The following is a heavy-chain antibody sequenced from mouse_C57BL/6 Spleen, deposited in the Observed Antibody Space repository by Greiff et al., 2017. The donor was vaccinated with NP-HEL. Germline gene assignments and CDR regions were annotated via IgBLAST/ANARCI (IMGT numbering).Heavy chain of an antibody. CDR2: INPSTGGT. V-gene: IGHV1-42*01. Sequence: VQLQQSGPELVKPGASVKISCKASGYSFTGYSLTWVKQSPEKSLEWIGEINPSTGGTTYNQKFKAKATLTVDKSSSTAYMQLKSLTSEDSAVYYCARSGIYYEYDGGLAYWGQGTLVTVSA. CDR3: ARSGIYYEYDGGLAY. J-gene: IGHJ3*01. D-gene: IGHD2-4*01. CDR1: GYSFTGYS.